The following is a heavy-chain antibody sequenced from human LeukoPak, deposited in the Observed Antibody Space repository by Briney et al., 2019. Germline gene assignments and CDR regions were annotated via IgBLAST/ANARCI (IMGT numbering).Heavy chain of an antibody. CDR2: IAGGGEYT. J-gene: IGHJ5*02. CDR3: VKGGWCDD. V-gene: IGHV3-23*01. CDR1: RFTFSTYV. D-gene: IGHD3-16*01. Sequence: GGSLRLSCAASRFTFSTYVMTCVRQAPGKGLEWVSGIAGGGEYTYYADSVKGRFTISRDNSNNTLFLQMNSLRAEDTAVYYCVKGGWCDDWGQGTLVTVSS.